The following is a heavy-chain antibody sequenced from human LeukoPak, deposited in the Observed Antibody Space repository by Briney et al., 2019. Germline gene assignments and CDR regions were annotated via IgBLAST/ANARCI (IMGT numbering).Heavy chain of an antibody. CDR3: ARHQGGLLGYCSSTSCYRGLYYFDY. V-gene: IGHV4-39*01. Sequence: NSSETLSLTCTVSGGSISSYYWGWIRQPPGKGLEWIGSIYYSGSTYYNPSLKSRVTISVDTSKNQFSLKLSSVTAADTAVYYCARHQGGLLGYCSSTSCYRGLYYFDYWGQGTLVTVSS. D-gene: IGHD2-2*02. J-gene: IGHJ4*02. CDR1: GGSISSYY. CDR2: IYYSGST.